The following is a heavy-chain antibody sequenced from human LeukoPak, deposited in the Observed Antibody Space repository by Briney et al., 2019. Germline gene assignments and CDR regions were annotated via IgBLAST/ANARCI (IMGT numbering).Heavy chain of an antibody. CDR1: GFTFSGYW. CDR2: IKPDGSDK. J-gene: IGHJ4*02. CDR3: ARDRIQLWSHDY. V-gene: IGHV3-7*04. D-gene: IGHD5-18*01. Sequence: PGGSLRLSCAASGFTFSGYWMSWVRQAPGKGLELVANIKPDGSDKYYVDSVKGRFTISRENAKNSLYLHMNSLRAEDTAVYYCARDRIQLWSHDYWGQGTLVTVSS.